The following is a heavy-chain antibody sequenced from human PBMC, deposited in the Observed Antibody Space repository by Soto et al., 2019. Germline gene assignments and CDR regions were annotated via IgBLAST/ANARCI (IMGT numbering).Heavy chain of an antibody. CDR2: INHSRST. CDR1: CGSFCGYY. D-gene: IGHD6-6*01. V-gene: IGHV4-34*01. J-gene: IGHJ6*02. CDR3: ARGGDRGSSSSYYYYGMDV. Sequence: PSETLSLSCAVYCGSFCGYYWSWIRQPPGKGLEWIGEINHSRSTNHNPSLKSRVTISVDTSKNQFSLKLSSVTAADTAVYYCARGGDRGSSSSYYYYGMDVWGQGTTVTVS.